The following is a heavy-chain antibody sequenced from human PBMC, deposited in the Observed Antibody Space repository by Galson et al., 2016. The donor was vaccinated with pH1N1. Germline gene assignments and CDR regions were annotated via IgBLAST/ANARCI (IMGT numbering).Heavy chain of an antibody. CDR2: IFSSGAT. Sequence: ETLSLTCSVSGGSLSTYYWSWIRQPAGKGLEWIGRIFSSGATNSSPVLKSRVSKSVDTLKNQISLQLKSVTAADTAVYYCARVYQYGDPHQFDSWGQGSLVTVSS. D-gene: IGHD4-17*01. V-gene: IGHV4-4*07. J-gene: IGHJ4*02. CDR3: ARVYQYGDPHQFDS. CDR1: GGSLSTYY.